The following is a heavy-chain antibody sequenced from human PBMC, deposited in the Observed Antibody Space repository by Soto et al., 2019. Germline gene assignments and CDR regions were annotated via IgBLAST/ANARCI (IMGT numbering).Heavy chain of an antibody. Sequence: PGGSLRLSCAASGFTFSSYAMHWVRQAPGKGLEWVAVISYDGSNKYYADSVKGRFTISRDNSKNALYLQMNSLRAEDTAVYYCARGWQLGNYYYYYGMDVWGQGTTVTVSS. D-gene: IGHD6-6*01. CDR3: ARGWQLGNYYYYYGMDV. V-gene: IGHV3-30-3*01. CDR1: GFTFSSYA. J-gene: IGHJ6*02. CDR2: ISYDGSNK.